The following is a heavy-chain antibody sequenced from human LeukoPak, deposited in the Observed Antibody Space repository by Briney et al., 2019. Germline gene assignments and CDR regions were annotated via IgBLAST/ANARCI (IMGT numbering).Heavy chain of an antibody. D-gene: IGHD2-2*01. CDR1: GHTFTGYY. CDR3: ARDHCSSANCYEYHYYGMDV. CDR2: INPNSGGT. V-gene: IGHV1-2*02. Sequence: ASVKVSCKASGHTFTGYYMHWVRQAPGQGLEWMGWINPNSGGTNYAQKFQGSVTMTRDTSISTAYMELSRLRPDDTAVYYCARDHCSSANCYEYHYYGMDVWGQGTTVTVSS. J-gene: IGHJ6*02.